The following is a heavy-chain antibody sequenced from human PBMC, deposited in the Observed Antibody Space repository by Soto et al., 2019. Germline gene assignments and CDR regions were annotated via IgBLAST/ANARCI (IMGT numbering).Heavy chain of an antibody. CDR1: GFTFRSYE. J-gene: IGHJ6*02. D-gene: IGHD2-2*01. CDR2: ISSSGSTI. V-gene: IGHV3-48*03. Sequence: HPGGSLRLSCAASGFTFRSYEMNWVRQAPGKGLEWVSYISSSGSTIYYADSVKGRFTISRDNAKNSLYLQMNSLRAEDTAVYYCARAGVVPAATPPAYRYYGMDVWGQGTTVTVSS. CDR3: ARAGVVPAATPPAYRYYGMDV.